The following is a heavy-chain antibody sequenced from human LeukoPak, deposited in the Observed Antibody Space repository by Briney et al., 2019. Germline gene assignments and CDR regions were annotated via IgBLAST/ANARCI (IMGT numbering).Heavy chain of an antibody. Sequence: GGSLRLSCAASGFTFDDYAMHWVRQAPGKGLEWVSCISWNSGSIDYADSVKGRFTISRDNAKNSLYLQMNSLRAEDMALYYCAKAPMATVTAVYFQHWGQGTLVTVS. CDR3: AKAPMATVTAVYFQH. CDR2: ISWNSGSI. J-gene: IGHJ1*01. CDR1: GFTFDDYA. D-gene: IGHD5-24*01. V-gene: IGHV3-9*03.